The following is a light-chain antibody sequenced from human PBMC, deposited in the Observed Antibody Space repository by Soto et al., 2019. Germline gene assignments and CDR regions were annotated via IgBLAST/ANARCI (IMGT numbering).Light chain of an antibody. CDR2: DVS. CDR3: SSYTNSNTFYV. CDR1: SSDVGGYNS. V-gene: IGLV2-14*01. J-gene: IGLJ1*01. Sequence: QSALTQPASVSVFPGQSSPISCTRTSSDVGGYNSVSWYQQHPGEAPKLMISDVSNRPSGVSPRFSGSKSGNTASLTISGLQAEDEADCYCSSYTNSNTFYVFGTGTKVTVL.